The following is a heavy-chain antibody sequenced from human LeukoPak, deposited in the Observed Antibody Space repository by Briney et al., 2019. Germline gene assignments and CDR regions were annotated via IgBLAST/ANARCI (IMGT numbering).Heavy chain of an antibody. CDR3: VREIISATGASFYQGLDV. D-gene: IGHD6-13*01. V-gene: IGHV3-13*01. Sequence: GGSLGLSCAVSGFTFSTYDMHWVRQVKGKGLEWVSAIGTVGDTYYPDSVKGRFTISREDAKNSLYLQMNNLRAGDTAIYYCVREIISATGASFYQGLDVWGQGTTVTVSS. J-gene: IGHJ6*02. CDR1: GFTFSTYD. CDR2: IGTVGDT.